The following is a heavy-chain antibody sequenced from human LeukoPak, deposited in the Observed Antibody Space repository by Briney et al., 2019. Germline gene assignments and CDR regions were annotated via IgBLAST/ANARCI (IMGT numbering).Heavy chain of an antibody. CDR2: INHSGST. CDR1: GGSFSGYY. V-gene: IGHV4-34*01. J-gene: IGHJ5*02. CDR3: ARDLYYYDSSGYYYGNWFDP. D-gene: IGHD3-22*01. Sequence: SETLSLTCAVYGGSFSGYYWSWIRQPPGKGLEWIGEINHSGSTNYNPSLKSRVTISVDTSKNQFSLKLSSVTAADTAVYYCARDLYYYDSSGYYYGNWFDPWGQGTLVTVSS.